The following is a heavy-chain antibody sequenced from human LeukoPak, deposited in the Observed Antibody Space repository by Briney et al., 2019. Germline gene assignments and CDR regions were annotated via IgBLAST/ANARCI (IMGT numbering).Heavy chain of an antibody. CDR2: ISAYNGNT. CDR3: ARDSGEYYGSGTFDY. Sequence: ASVKVSCKASGYTFTSYGISWVRQAPGQGLEWMGWISAYNGNTNYAQKLQGRVTMTTDTSTSTAYMELRSLRSDDTAVYYCARDSGEYYGSGTFDYWGQGTLVTVSS. CDR1: GYTFTSYG. V-gene: IGHV1-18*01. D-gene: IGHD3-10*01. J-gene: IGHJ4*02.